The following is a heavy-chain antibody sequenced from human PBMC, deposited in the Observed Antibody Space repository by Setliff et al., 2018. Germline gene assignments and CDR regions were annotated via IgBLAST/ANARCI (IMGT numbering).Heavy chain of an antibody. V-gene: IGHV1-69*05. J-gene: IGHJ5*02. D-gene: IGHD2-15*01. Sequence: VKVSCKASGGTFSSYGISWVRQAPGQGLEWMGGLIPMFGTPGYAQKFQDRVTITTDESTSTAYMELNSLTSEDTAVYYCARSPALLGIVYLDPWGQGTRVTVSS. CDR3: ARSPALLGIVYLDP. CDR1: GGTFSSYG. CDR2: LIPMFGTP.